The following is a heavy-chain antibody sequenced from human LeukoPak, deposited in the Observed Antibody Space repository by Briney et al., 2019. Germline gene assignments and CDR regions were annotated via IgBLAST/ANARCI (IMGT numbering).Heavy chain of an antibody. CDR1: GFTFSSYA. Sequence: GGSLRLSCAASGFTFSSYAMHWVRQAPGKGLEWVAVISYDGSNKYYADSVKGRFTISRDNSKNTLYLQMNSLRAEDTAVYYCAVSSAVADYFDYWGQGTLVTVSS. V-gene: IGHV3-30*04. CDR3: AVSSAVADYFDY. CDR2: ISYDGSNK. D-gene: IGHD6-19*01. J-gene: IGHJ4*02.